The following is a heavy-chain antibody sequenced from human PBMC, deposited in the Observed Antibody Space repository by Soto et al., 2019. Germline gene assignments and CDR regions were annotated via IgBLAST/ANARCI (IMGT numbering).Heavy chain of an antibody. CDR2: IIPIFGTA. V-gene: IGHV1-69*01. CDR1: GGTFSSYA. D-gene: IGHD2-15*01. Sequence: QVQLVQSGAEVKKPGSSLKVSCKASGGTFSSYAISWVRQAPGQGLEWMGGIIPIFGTANYAQKFQGRVTITADESTSTAYMELSSLRCEDTAVSYCARERADCSGGSCYYNWFDPWGQGTLVTVSS. J-gene: IGHJ5*02. CDR3: ARERADCSGGSCYYNWFDP.